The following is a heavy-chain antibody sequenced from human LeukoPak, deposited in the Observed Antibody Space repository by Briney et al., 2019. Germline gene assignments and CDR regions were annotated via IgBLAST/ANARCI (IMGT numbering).Heavy chain of an antibody. CDR1: GHSFTNYW. D-gene: IGHD4-23*01. Sequence: GESRKISCKGSGHSFTNYWIGWVRQMPGKGLEWMGIIYPGDSDTRYSPSFQGQGTISADKSISTAYLQWSSLKASDTAMYYCARIADYGGLFYMDVWGKGTTVTVSS. CDR2: IYPGDSDT. CDR3: ARIADYGGLFYMDV. J-gene: IGHJ6*03. V-gene: IGHV5-51*01.